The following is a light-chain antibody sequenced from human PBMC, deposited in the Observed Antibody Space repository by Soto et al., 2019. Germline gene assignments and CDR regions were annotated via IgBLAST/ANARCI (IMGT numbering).Light chain of an antibody. CDR1: QGISSS. CDR3: QQLNTYPWT. Sequence: DIQLAQSPSFLSASVRDRVSITCPASQGISSSLAWYQQKPGKAPRILIYAASTLQSGVPSRFSGSGSGTEFTLTISSLQPADFATYYCQQLNTYPWTFGQGTKVDI. CDR2: AAS. J-gene: IGKJ1*01. V-gene: IGKV1-9*01.